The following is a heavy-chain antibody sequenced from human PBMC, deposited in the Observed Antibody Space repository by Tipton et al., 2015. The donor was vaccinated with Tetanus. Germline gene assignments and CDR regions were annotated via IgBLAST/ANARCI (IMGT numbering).Heavy chain of an antibody. CDR2: VYFEGST. V-gene: IGHV4-39*01. CDR3: ARHLYGYWFDP. CDR1: GFTFSDYY. J-gene: IGHJ5*02. D-gene: IGHD3-10*01. Sequence: LRLSCAASGFTFSDYYMSWIRQPPGKGLEWIASVYFEGSTYYSPSLKSRVFIAVDTAQNLFSLRLSSVTADDTAVYYCARHLYGYWFDPWGQGAQVTVSS.